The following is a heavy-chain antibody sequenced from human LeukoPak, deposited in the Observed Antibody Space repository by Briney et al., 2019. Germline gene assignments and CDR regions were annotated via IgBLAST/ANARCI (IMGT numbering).Heavy chain of an antibody. V-gene: IGHV3-21*01. Sequence: GGSLRLSCAASGFTFSSYSMNWVRQAPGKGLEWVSSISSSSSYIYYADSVKGRFTISRDNAKNSLYLQMNSLRAEDTAVYYCARAGGGNYYDSSGSPFCWGQGTLVTVSS. J-gene: IGHJ4*02. D-gene: IGHD3-22*01. CDR2: ISSSSSYI. CDR1: GFTFSSYS. CDR3: ARAGGGNYYDSSGSPFC.